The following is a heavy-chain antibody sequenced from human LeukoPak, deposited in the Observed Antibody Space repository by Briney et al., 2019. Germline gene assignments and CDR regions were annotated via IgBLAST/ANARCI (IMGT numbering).Heavy chain of an antibody. Sequence: ASVKVSCKASGYTFTSYGISWVRQAPGQGLEWMGWISAYNGNTNYAQKLQGRVTMTTDTSTSTAYMELSSLRSEDTAVYYCARKGVYNWNDSYYYGMDVWGKGTTVTVSS. D-gene: IGHD1-1*01. V-gene: IGHV1-18*04. CDR2: ISAYNGNT. CDR3: ARKGVYNWNDSYYYGMDV. CDR1: GYTFTSYG. J-gene: IGHJ6*04.